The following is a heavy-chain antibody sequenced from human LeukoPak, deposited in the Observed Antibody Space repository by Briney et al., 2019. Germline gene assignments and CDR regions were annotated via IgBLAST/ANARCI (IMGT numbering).Heavy chain of an antibody. CDR1: GFTFSSYG. J-gene: IGHJ4*02. D-gene: IGHD3-3*01. CDR2: IRYDGSNK. CDR3: AKGGYYHFWSGYYLGDY. Sequence: PGGSLRLSCAASGFTFSSYGMHWVRQAPGKGLEWVAFIRYDGSNKYYADSVKGRFTISRDNSKNTLYLQMNSLRAEDTAVYYCAKGGYYHFWSGYYLGDYWGQGTLVTVSS. V-gene: IGHV3-30*02.